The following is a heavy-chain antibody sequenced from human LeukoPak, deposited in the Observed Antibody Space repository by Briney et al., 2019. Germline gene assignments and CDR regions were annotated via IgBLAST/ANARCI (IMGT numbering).Heavy chain of an antibody. V-gene: IGHV4-31*03. CDR2: IYYSGST. J-gene: IGHJ4*02. CDR1: GGSISTSDYY. D-gene: IGHD3-22*01. Sequence: TLSLTCTVSGGSISTSDYYWSWIRQHPGKGLEWIGYIYYSGSTDYNPSLKSRVTISVDTSKNQFSLKLSSVTAADTAVYYCASHYSSGHFTYYLDHWGQGTLVTVSS. CDR3: ASHYSSGHFTYYLDH.